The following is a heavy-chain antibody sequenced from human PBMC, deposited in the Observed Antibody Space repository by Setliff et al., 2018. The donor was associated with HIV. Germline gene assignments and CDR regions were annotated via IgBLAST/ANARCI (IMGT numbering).Heavy chain of an antibody. CDR1: GFTFSDYY. V-gene: IGHV3-11*04. CDR2: ISSSGSTI. Sequence: GVLRLSCTASGFTFSDYYMSWIRQSPGKGLEWISYISSSGSTIYYADSVKGRFTVSRDNAKNSLYLQMNSLRPEDTAVYYCARLRPYNSALDYWGQGTLVTVSS. CDR3: ARLRPYNSALDY. J-gene: IGHJ4*02. D-gene: IGHD3-10*01.